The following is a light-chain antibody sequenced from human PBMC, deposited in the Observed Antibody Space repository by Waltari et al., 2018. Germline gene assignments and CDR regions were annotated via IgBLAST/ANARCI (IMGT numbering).Light chain of an antibody. V-gene: IGLV3-19*01. CDR1: SLRSYY. CDR3: NSRDSSGNHLV. Sequence: SSELTQDPAVSVALGPTVRITCQGDSLRSYYASWYQQKPGQAPVLVIYGKNNRPSGIPDRFSGSSSGNTASLNITGAQAEDEADYYCNSRDSSGNHLVFGGGTKLTVL. CDR2: GKN. J-gene: IGLJ2*01.